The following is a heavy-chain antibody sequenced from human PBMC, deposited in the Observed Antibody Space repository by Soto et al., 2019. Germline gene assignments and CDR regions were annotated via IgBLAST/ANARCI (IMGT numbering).Heavy chain of an antibody. J-gene: IGHJ6*02. CDR1: GGSFSGYY. V-gene: IGHV4-34*01. Sequence: KTSETLSLTCAVYGGSFSGYYWSWIRQPPGKGLEWIGEINHSGSTNYNPSLKSRVTISVDTSKNQFSLKLSSVTAADTAVYYCASHCYYPHCSGGSCSSTYYYGMDVWGQGTTVTVSS. CDR2: INHSGST. CDR3: ASHCYYPHCSGGSCSSTYYYGMDV. D-gene: IGHD2-15*01.